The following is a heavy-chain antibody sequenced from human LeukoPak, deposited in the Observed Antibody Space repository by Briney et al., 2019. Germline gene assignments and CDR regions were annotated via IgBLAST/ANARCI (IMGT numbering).Heavy chain of an antibody. CDR3: ARVGGYSYGYVPNFDY. V-gene: IGHV1-46*01. Sequence: WASVKVSCKASGYTFTSYYMHWVRQAPGQGLEWMGIINPSGGSTSYAQKFQGRVTMTRDTSTSTVYMELSSLRSEDTAVYYCARVGGYSYGYVPNFDYWGQGTLVTVSS. D-gene: IGHD5-18*01. CDR2: INPSGGST. CDR1: GYTFTSYY. J-gene: IGHJ4*02.